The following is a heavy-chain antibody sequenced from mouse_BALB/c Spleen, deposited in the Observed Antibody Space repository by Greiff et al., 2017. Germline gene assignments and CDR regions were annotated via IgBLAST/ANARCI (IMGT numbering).Heavy chain of an antibody. CDR3: ALYYGSSYLDY. J-gene: IGHJ2*01. V-gene: IGHV1-14*01. D-gene: IGHD1-1*01. CDR1: GYTFTSYV. CDR2: INPYNDGT. Sequence: VQLKESGPELVKPGASVKMSCKASGYTFTSYVMHWVKQKPGQGLEWIGYINPYNDGTKYNEKFKGKATLTSDKSSSTAYMELSSLTSEDSAVYYCALYYGSSYLDYWGQGTTLTVSS.